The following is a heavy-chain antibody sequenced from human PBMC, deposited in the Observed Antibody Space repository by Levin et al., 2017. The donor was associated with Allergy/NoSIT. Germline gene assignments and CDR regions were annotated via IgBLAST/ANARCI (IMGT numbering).Heavy chain of an antibody. CDR2: INHSGST. V-gene: IGHV4-34*01. D-gene: IGHD3-16*01. J-gene: IGHJ4*02. Sequence: SETLSLTCAVYGGSFSGYYWSWIRQPPGKGLEWIGEINHSGSTNYNPSLKSRVTISVDTSKNQFSLKLSSVTAADTAVYYCARSRGGGDYWGQGTLVTVSS. CDR3: ARSRGGGDY. CDR1: GGSFSGYY.